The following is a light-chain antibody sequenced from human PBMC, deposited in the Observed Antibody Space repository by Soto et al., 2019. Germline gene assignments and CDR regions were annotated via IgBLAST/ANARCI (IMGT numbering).Light chain of an antibody. CDR2: WAS. CDR3: QQYYFIPLT. J-gene: IGKJ4*01. CDR1: QSVLYSSNNKNY. V-gene: IGKV4-1*01. Sequence: DIVMTQSPDSLAVSLGERATINCKSSQSVLYSSNNKNYLAWYQQKPGQPPKLLIYWASTRESGVPDRFSGSGSGAEFTLTISSLQAEDVEIYYCQQYYFIPLTFGGGTKVDIK.